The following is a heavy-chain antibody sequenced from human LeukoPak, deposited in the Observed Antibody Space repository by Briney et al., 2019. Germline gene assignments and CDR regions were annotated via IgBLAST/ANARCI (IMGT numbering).Heavy chain of an antibody. Sequence: GGALILSCAASGFTFSSYSMNLVRQAPGKGVGCVSSISSSSSYIYYADSVKGRFTISKDNAKNSLYVQMNSLRGEDTAVYYCARDEIAVAGFDFWGQGTLVTVSS. CDR2: ISSSSSYI. V-gene: IGHV3-21*01. J-gene: IGHJ4*02. CDR1: GFTFSSYS. D-gene: IGHD6-19*01. CDR3: ARDEIAVAGFDF.